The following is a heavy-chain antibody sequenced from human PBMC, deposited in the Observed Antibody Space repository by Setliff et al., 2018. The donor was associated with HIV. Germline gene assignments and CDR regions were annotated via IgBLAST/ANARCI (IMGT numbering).Heavy chain of an antibody. D-gene: IGHD5-18*01. CDR3: ARGTGSYGSDY. V-gene: IGHV4-30-2*01. Sequence: PSETLSLTCGVSGGSISRGGSSWRWVRQPPGKGLVCRGDICHGGSTFHNPSLKSRVTISVDTSKNQFSLKLSSVTAADTAVYYCARGTGSYGSDYWGQGTLVTSPQ. CDR2: ICHGGST. J-gene: IGHJ4*02. CDR1: GGSISRGGSS.